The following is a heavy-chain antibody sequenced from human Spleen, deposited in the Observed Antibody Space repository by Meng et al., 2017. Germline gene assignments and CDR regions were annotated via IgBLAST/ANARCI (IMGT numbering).Heavy chain of an antibody. V-gene: IGHV4-34*01. D-gene: IGHD2-2*01. CDR1: GGSFSGYY. J-gene: IGHJ3*02. CDR2: INHSGST. CDR3: ARVRQVPAADAFAI. Sequence: ESLKISCAVYGGSFSGYYWSWIRQPPGKGLEWIGEINHSGSTNYNPSLKSRVTISVDTSKNQFSLRLSSVSAADTAVYFCARVRQVPAADAFAIWGQGKTV.